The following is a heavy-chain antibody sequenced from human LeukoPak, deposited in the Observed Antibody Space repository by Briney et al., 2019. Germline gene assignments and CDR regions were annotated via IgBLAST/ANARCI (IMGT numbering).Heavy chain of an antibody. CDR3: ARDALDT. CDR1: GFTLSGSW. CDR2: MNGGGSAK. D-gene: IGHD3-9*01. J-gene: IGHJ5*02. V-gene: IGHV3-7*01. Sequence: GGSLRLSCVASGFTLSGSWMTWVRQAPGKGLEWVATMNGGGSAKFYVDSVKGRLSISRDIAKSSLYLQMNSLRAEDTAVYFCARDALDTWGQGTLVTVSS.